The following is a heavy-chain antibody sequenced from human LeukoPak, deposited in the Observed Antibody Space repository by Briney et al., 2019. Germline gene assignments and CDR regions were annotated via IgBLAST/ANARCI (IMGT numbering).Heavy chain of an antibody. CDR3: AREEVITMVRNWFDP. D-gene: IGHD3-10*01. CDR1: RGTFSSYA. V-gene: IGHV1-69*05. CDR2: IIPIFGTA. Sequence: ASVKVSCKASRGTFSSYAISWVRQAPGQGLEWMGRIIPIFGTANYAQKFQGRVTITTDESTSTAYMELSSLRSEDTAVYYCAREEVITMVRNWFDPWGQGTLVTVPS. J-gene: IGHJ5*02.